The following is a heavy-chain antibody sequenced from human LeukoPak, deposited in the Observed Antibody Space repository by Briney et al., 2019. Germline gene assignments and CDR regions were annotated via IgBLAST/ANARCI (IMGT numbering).Heavy chain of an antibody. D-gene: IGHD3-9*01. J-gene: IGHJ4*02. Sequence: GASVKVSCKASGYIFTNYGISWVRQAPGQGLEWMGWISAYNDNTNYAQKVQGRLTMTADTSTSTAYMELKSLRSEDTAVYYCARGPLGIRYFDWLLSRVHFDYWGQGTLVTVSS. CDR1: GYIFTNYG. V-gene: IGHV1-18*01. CDR2: ISAYNDNT. CDR3: ARGPLGIRYFDWLLSRVHFDY.